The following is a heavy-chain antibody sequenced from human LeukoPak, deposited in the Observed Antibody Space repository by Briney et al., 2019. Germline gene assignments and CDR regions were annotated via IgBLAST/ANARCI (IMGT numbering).Heavy chain of an antibody. CDR2: IIPIFGTA. CDR3: AREREATNWFDP. CDR1: GGTFSSYA. D-gene: IGHD1-26*01. J-gene: IGHJ5*02. Sequence: SSVKVSCKASGGTFSSYAISWVRQAPGQGLEWMGRIIPIFGTANYAQKFQGRVTITTDEPTSTAYMELSSLRSEDTAVSYCAREREATNWFDPWGQGTLVTVSS. V-gene: IGHV1-69*05.